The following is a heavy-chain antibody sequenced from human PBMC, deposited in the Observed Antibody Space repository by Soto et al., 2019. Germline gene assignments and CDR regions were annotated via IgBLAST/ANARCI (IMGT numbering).Heavy chain of an antibody. CDR3: ARVRITIFGVVIKPNWFDP. J-gene: IGHJ5*02. V-gene: IGHV4-31*03. CDR1: GGSISSGGYY. D-gene: IGHD3-3*01. CDR2: IYYSGST. Sequence: SETLSLTCTVSGGSISSGGYYWSWIRQHPGKGLEWIGYIYYSGSTYYNPSLKSRVTISVDTSKNQFSLKLSSVTAADTAVYYCARVRITIFGVVIKPNWFDPWGQGTLVTVS.